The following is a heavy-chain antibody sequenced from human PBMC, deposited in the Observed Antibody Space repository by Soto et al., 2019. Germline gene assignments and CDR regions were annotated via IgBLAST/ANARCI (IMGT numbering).Heavy chain of an antibody. V-gene: IGHV3-30-3*01. J-gene: IGHJ4*02. D-gene: IGHD1-26*01. Sequence: QVQLVESEGGVVQRGRSLRLSCAVSGFTLSSHAMHWVRQAPGKGLEWVALILSDGSNKYYADSVKGRFTTSRDNSKNTMYLQMNSLSVEDTAVYYCARDDEGGSDCDLGYWGQGALVTVAS. CDR2: ILSDGSNK. CDR1: GFTLSSHA. CDR3: ARDDEGGSDCDLGY.